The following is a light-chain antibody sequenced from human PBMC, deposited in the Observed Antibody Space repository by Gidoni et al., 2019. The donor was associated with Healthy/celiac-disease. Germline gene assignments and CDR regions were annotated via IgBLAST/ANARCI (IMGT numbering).Light chain of an antibody. CDR1: QSVSSN. CDR3: QQYKNWPLYT. V-gene: IGKV3-15*01. Sequence: IVLPHSPATLAVSPGERATLSCRASQSVSSNLAWYQQKPGQAPRLLIYGASTRATGIPARFSGSGSGTEFTLTISSLQSEDFAVYYCQQYKNWPLYTFGQGTKLEIK. CDR2: GAS. J-gene: IGKJ2*01.